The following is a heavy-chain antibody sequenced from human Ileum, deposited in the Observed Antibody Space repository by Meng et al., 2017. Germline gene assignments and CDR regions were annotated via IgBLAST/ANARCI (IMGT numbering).Heavy chain of an antibody. V-gene: IGHV4-4*03. J-gene: IGHJ4*02. D-gene: IGHD1-26*01. CDR1: GGSISTSDW. Sequence: QGHLQESGQGLLKPPGTLSLACAVSGGSISTSDWWSWVRQPPGKGLEWIGEIHHSGSTNYNPSLKSRVTISVDKSKNQFSLKLNSVTAADTAVYYCAREWSGSYRHFDYWGQGTLVTVSS. CDR3: AREWSGSYRHFDY. CDR2: IHHSGST.